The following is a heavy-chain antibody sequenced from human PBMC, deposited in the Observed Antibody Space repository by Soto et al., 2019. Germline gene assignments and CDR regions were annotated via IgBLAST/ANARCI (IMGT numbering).Heavy chain of an antibody. CDR2: INSDGSST. CDR3: ARSLYSSGWLDFDY. J-gene: IGHJ4*02. V-gene: IGHV3-74*01. Sequence: GGSLRLSCAASGFTFSSYWMHWVRQAPGKGLVWVSRINSDGSSTSYADPVKGRFTISRDNAKNTLYLQMNSLRAEDTAVYYCARSLYSSGWLDFDYWGQGTLVTVSS. D-gene: IGHD6-19*01. CDR1: GFTFSSYW.